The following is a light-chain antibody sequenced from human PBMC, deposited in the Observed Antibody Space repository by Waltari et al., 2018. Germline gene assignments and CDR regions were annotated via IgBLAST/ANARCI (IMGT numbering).Light chain of an antibody. V-gene: IGKV3-15*01. J-gene: IGKJ1*01. Sequence: IVMTQSPATLSVSPGERPTLSCRASQDVSGNLAWYQQKPGQSPRLLIYGVSTRATGSPARFSGSGSGKAFTLTITSLLSEDFAIYYCQQYNNWPRTFGQGTKVEIK. CDR3: QQYNNWPRT. CDR1: QDVSGN. CDR2: GVS.